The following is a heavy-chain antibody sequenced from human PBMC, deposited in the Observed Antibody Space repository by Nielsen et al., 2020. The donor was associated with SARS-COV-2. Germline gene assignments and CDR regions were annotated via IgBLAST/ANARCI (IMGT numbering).Heavy chain of an antibody. CDR3: ARDSLSVALAEYFQH. J-gene: IGHJ1*01. D-gene: IGHD6-19*01. V-gene: IGHV3-21*01. Sequence: GESLKISCAASGFTFSSYSMNWVRQAPGKGLEWVSSISSSSSYIYYADSVKGRFTISRDNAKNSLYLQMNSLRAEDTAVYYCARDSLSVALAEYFQHWGQGTLVTVSS. CDR2: ISSSSSYI. CDR1: GFTFSSYS.